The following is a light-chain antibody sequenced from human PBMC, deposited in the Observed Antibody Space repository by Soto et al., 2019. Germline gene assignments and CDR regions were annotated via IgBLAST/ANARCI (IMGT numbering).Light chain of an antibody. Sequence: IMQSPATLSASVGDRVTMTCRASQSISNWLAWYQQKPGKAPKLLIYAASSLDSGVPSRFSGSGSGTEFTLTISSLQPDDFATYYCQQYNSYWTFGQGTNVDIK. CDR2: AAS. CDR1: QSISNW. CDR3: QQYNSYWT. J-gene: IGKJ1*01. V-gene: IGKV1-5*01.